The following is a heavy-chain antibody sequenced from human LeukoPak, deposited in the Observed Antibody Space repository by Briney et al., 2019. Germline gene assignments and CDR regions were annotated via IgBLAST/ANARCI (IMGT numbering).Heavy chain of an antibody. J-gene: IGHJ6*02. Sequence: GGSLRLSCAASGFTFSSYAMPWVRQAPGKGLEWVAVISYDGSNKYYADSVKGRFTISRDNSKNTLYLQMNSLRAEDTAVYYWARDGAPSTYSNWPYYYGMDVWGQGTTVTVSS. D-gene: IGHD4-4*01. V-gene: IGHV3-30-3*01. CDR1: GFTFSSYA. CDR2: ISYDGSNK. CDR3: ARDGAPSTYSNWPYYYGMDV.